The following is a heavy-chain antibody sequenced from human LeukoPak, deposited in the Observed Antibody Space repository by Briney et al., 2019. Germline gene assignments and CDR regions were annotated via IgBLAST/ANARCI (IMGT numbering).Heavy chain of an antibody. V-gene: IGHV4-4*09. CDR3: ARHTAKSYSSSSDWFDP. J-gene: IGHJ5*02. Sequence: SEPLSLPCTVSGGSISGSYWSWIRQPPGKALEWIGYIYSSGITNYNPSLKSRVTMSVDTSKNQFSLNLDSVTAADTAVYYCARHTAKSYSSSSDWFDPWGQGTLVTVSS. CDR1: GGSISGSY. D-gene: IGHD6-6*01. CDR2: IYSSGIT.